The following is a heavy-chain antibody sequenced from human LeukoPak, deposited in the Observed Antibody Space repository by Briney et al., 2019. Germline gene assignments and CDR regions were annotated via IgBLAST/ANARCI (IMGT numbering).Heavy chain of an antibody. CDR3: ARRYYDSSGYWGDAFDI. V-gene: IGHV5-51*01. Sequence: LGESLKISCNASGYTFSNYWIGWVRQVPGKGLEWMGIIYPGDSDTRYSPSFQGQVTISADKSISTAYLQWSSLKASDTAMYYCARRYYDSSGYWGDAFDIGGQGTMVTVSS. J-gene: IGHJ3*02. D-gene: IGHD3-22*01. CDR1: GYTFSNYW. CDR2: IYPGDSDT.